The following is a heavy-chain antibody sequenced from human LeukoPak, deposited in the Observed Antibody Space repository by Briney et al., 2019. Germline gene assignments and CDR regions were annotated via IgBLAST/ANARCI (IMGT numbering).Heavy chain of an antibody. D-gene: IGHD6-19*01. CDR1: GGSINSHY. V-gene: IGHV4-59*08. Sequence: SETMSLTCTGSGGSINSHYWSWIRQPPGKGLQWIGDIYYSERTNYNPSLRSRVTISVDTSKNQLSLKVTSVLAADTAMYYCVRRDNTGWNYFDHWGQGILVTVSS. CDR2: IYYSERT. CDR3: VRRDNTGWNYFDH. J-gene: IGHJ4*02.